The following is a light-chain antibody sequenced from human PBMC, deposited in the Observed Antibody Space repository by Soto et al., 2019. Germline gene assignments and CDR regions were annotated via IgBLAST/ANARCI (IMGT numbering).Light chain of an antibody. CDR1: QGITTH. Sequence: DIQLTQSPSFLSASVGDRVTITCRASQGITTHLAWYQQKPGKAPKLLIYAASSLQSGVPSRFSGSGFGTEFTLTISSLQPEDFATYYCQQLNSYPFTFGGGTKVEI. V-gene: IGKV1-9*01. CDR3: QQLNSYPFT. J-gene: IGKJ4*01. CDR2: AAS.